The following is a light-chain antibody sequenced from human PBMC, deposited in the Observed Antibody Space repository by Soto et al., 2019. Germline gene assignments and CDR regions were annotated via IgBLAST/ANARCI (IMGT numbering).Light chain of an antibody. CDR2: EVS. Sequence: QSVLTQPASVSGSPGQSITISCTGTSSDVGGYNYVSWYQQHPGKAPKLMIYEVSNRPSGVSNRFSGSKSGNTASLTISGLQAGDEADYYCGSYTPSTTPYGFGTGTKVTAL. CDR1: SSDVGGYNY. V-gene: IGLV2-14*01. CDR3: GSYTPSTTPYG. J-gene: IGLJ1*01.